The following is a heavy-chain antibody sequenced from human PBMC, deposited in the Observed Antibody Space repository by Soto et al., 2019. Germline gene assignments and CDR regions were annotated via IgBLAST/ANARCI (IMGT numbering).Heavy chain of an antibody. J-gene: IGHJ3*02. CDR3: ATTNKPGDAFDI. CDR2: FDPEDGET. CDR1: GYTLTELS. D-gene: IGHD2-2*01. Sequence: ASVRVSCKVSGYTLTELSMHWVRQAPGKGLEWMGGFDPEDGETIYAQKFQGRVTMTEDTSTDTAYMELSSLRSEDTAVYYCATTNKPGDAFDIWGQGTMVTVS. V-gene: IGHV1-24*01.